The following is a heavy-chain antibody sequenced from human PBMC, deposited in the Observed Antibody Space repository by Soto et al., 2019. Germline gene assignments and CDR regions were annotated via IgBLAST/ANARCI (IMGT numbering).Heavy chain of an antibody. CDR3: ARELWQAGLLYYLGF. CDR1: EGTISVNF. V-gene: IGHV4-4*07. Sequence: XGTIELPWTASEGTISVNFLTWIRQQTGKGLGWIGRISSNANTDYNPSLKSRVTLSIDTSKNHFSLDLISVTASDTAVYYCARELWQAGLLYYLGFWGQGTLVTSSS. J-gene: IGHJ4*02. CDR2: ISSNANT. D-gene: IGHD6-19*01.